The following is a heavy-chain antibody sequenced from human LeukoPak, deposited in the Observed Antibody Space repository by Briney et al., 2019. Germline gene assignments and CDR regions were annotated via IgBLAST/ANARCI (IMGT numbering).Heavy chain of an antibody. CDR3: ARGRSFGWYDYFDY. Sequence: GASVKVSCKTSGYSFINYYLYWVRQAPGQGLEWIGTINPSGSSSSYAQKFQGRVTMTRDKSTSSVYMELSSLRFDDTAVYFCARGRSFGWYDYFDYWGQGTLITVSS. CDR2: INPSGSSS. J-gene: IGHJ4*02. V-gene: IGHV1-46*01. CDR1: GYSFINYY. D-gene: IGHD6-19*01.